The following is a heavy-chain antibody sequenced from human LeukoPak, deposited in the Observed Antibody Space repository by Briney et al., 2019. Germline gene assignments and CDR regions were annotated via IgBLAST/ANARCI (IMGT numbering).Heavy chain of an antibody. Sequence: ASVKVSCKASGYTFTGYYMHWVRQAPGQGLEWMGWINPNSGGTNYARKFQGRVTMTRDTSISTAYMELSRLRSDDTAVYYCARPLWFGEPRGPFDYWGQGTLVTVSS. CDR3: ARPLWFGEPRGPFDY. J-gene: IGHJ4*02. V-gene: IGHV1-2*02. CDR2: INPNSGGT. CDR1: GYTFTGYY. D-gene: IGHD3-10*01.